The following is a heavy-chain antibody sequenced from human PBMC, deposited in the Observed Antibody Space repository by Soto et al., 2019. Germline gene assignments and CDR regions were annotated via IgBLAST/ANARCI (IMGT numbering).Heavy chain of an antibody. D-gene: IGHD2-15*01. Sequence: ASVKVSWKASGYTFTSYYMHWVRQAPGQGLEWMGIINPSGGSTSYAQKFQGRVTMTRDTSTSTVYMELSSLRSEDTAVYYCARELGSARQYNWFDPWGQGTLVTVSS. CDR3: ARELGSARQYNWFDP. CDR1: GYTFTSYY. J-gene: IGHJ5*02. V-gene: IGHV1-46*01. CDR2: INPSGGST.